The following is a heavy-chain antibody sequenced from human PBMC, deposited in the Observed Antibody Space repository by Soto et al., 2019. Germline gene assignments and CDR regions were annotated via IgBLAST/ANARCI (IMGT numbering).Heavy chain of an antibody. CDR3: ARTNRRRVLFDYYYYGMDV. CDR1: GGSFSAYY. D-gene: IGHD2-8*01. Sequence: SETLSLTCAVYGGSFSAYYWAWIRQSPGKGLEWIGEIDHSGSTNFNPSLKSRVIISVDTSKNQFSLKLTSVTAVDTAVYYCARTNRRRVLFDYYYYGMDVWGQGATVTVSS. J-gene: IGHJ6*02. CDR2: IDHSGST. V-gene: IGHV4-34*01.